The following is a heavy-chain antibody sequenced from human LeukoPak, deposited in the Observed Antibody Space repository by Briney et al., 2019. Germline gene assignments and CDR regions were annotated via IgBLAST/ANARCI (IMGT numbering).Heavy chain of an antibody. J-gene: IGHJ4*02. CDR2: TYYRSKWYN. Sequence: SQTLSLTCAISGDSVSSNNAAWNWIRQSPSRGLEWLGRTYYRSKWYNDYAVSVKSRITINPDTSKNQFSLQLNSVTPEDTAVYYCARDPGPAQLAAAGQFDYWGQGTLVTVSS. D-gene: IGHD6-13*01. CDR1: GDSVSSNNAA. CDR3: ARDPGPAQLAAAGQFDY. V-gene: IGHV6-1*01.